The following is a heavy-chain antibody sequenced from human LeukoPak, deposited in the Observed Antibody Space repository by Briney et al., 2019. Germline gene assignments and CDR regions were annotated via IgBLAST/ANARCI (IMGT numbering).Heavy chain of an antibody. V-gene: IGHV3-23*01. D-gene: IGHD3-22*01. CDR1: GFSLSRYS. CDR3: ATTPGVDSS. CDR2: ISGSGGST. Sequence: GGSLRLSCAASGFSLSRYSMNWVRQAPGKGLEWVSAISGSGGSTYYADSVKGRFAISRDNSKNTLYLQMNSLRAEDTAVYYCATTPGVDSSWGQGTLVTVSS. J-gene: IGHJ4*02.